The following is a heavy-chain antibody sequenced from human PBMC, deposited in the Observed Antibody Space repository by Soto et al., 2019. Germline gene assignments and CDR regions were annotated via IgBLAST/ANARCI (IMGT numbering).Heavy chain of an antibody. CDR3: ARGVFSGYYPHPWFDP. Sequence: SETLSLTCAAYGGSFSGYYWSCIRQPPGKGLEWIGEINHSGSTNYNPSLKSRVTISVDTSKNQFSLKLSSVTAADTAVYYCARGVFSGYYPHPWFDPWGQGTLVTVSS. D-gene: IGHD3-22*01. J-gene: IGHJ5*02. CDR2: INHSGST. V-gene: IGHV4-34*01. CDR1: GGSFSGYY.